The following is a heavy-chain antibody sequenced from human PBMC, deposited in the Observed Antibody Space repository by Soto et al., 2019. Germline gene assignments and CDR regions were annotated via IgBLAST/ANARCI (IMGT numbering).Heavy chain of an antibody. J-gene: IGHJ6*02. CDR2: IRSKAYGGTT. CDR3: TRDRLYYYDRSGNPCGMDV. D-gene: IGHD3-22*01. V-gene: IGHV3-49*03. CDR1: GFTFGDYA. Sequence: GWSLRLSCTASGFTFGDYAMSWFRQAPGKGLEWVGFIRSKAYGGTTEYAASVKGRFTISRDDSKSIAYLQMNSLKTEDTAVYYCTRDRLYYYDRSGNPCGMDVWGQGTTGTVSS.